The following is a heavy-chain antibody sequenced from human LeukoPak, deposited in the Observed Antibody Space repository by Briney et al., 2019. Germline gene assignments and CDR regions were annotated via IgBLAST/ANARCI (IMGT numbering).Heavy chain of an antibody. Sequence: ASVKASCKASGYTFTGYYMHWVRQAPGQGLEWMGWINPNSGGTNYAQKFQGRVTMTRDTSISTAYMELSRLRSDDTAVYYCARVPSYGDYYYPWGQGTLVTVSS. D-gene: IGHD4-17*01. CDR1: GYTFTGYY. V-gene: IGHV1-2*02. J-gene: IGHJ5*02. CDR3: ARVPSYGDYYYP. CDR2: INPNSGGT.